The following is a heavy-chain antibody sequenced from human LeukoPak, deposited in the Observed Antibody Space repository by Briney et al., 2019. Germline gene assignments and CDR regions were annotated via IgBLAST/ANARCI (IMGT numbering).Heavy chain of an antibody. D-gene: IGHD3-10*01. CDR2: IYSGGTT. V-gene: IGHV3-66*01. J-gene: IGHJ4*02. Sequence: GGSLRLSCAASGFTVSSNYMSWVRQAPGKGLEWVSVIYSGGTTYYADSVKGRFTISRDNSKNTLYLQMNSLRAEDTAVYYCAKWGLGGRFGENYWGQGTLVTVSS. CDR1: GFTVSSNY. CDR3: AKWGLGGRFGENY.